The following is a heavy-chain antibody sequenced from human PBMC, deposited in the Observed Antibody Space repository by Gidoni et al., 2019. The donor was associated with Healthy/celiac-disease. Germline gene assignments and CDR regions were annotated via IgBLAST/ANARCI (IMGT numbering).Heavy chain of an antibody. CDR2: ISSSSSYT. Sequence: QVQLVESGGGLVKPGLSLRLSCSASAFTFSDYYMSWIRQAPGKGREWVSYISSSSSYTNYAESVKGRFTISRDNAKNSLYLQMNSLRAEDTAVYYCARDDGDYGDYYYYGMDVWGQGTTVTVSS. CDR1: AFTFSDYY. CDR3: ARDDGDYGDYYYYGMDV. D-gene: IGHD4-17*01. V-gene: IGHV3-11*05. J-gene: IGHJ6*02.